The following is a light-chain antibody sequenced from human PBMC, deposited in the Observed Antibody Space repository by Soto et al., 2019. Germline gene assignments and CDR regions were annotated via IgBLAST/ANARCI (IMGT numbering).Light chain of an antibody. Sequence: DIQMTQSPSTLSASVGDRVTITCRASQSISSWLAWYQQKPGKAPKLLIYKASTLESGVPSRFSGSGSGTEFTLTTSSLQPDDFATYYCQHYNSWMYTLGQGTKLDMK. CDR1: QSISSW. J-gene: IGKJ2*01. CDR2: KAS. V-gene: IGKV1-5*03. CDR3: QHYNSWMYT.